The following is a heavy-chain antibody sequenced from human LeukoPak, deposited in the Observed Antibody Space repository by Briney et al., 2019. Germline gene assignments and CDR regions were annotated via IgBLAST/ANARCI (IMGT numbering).Heavy chain of an antibody. Sequence: GGSLRLSCAVSGFTVSNNYMSWARQAPGKGLECVSVIYSGGDTYYADSVKGRFTISRDKSKNTLYLQMNSLRAEDTAVYYCAVLSSGWRFQHWGQGTLLTVSS. CDR3: AVLSSGWRFQH. J-gene: IGHJ1*01. D-gene: IGHD6-19*01. V-gene: IGHV3-53*01. CDR1: GFTVSNNY. CDR2: IYSGGDT.